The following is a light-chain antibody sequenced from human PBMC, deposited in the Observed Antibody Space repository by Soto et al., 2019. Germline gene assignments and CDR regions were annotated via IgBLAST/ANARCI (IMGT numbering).Light chain of an antibody. Sequence: EIMLTQSPGTLSLYQGERATLSCRATESVVSSYLAWYQLKPGQAPRLLIYAASTGATGIPARFSGSGSGSDFTLTISSLQSEDFAVYYCQQYNSWPLTFGPGTKVDIK. CDR2: AAS. V-gene: IGKV3-15*01. CDR3: QQYNSWPLT. CDR1: ESVVSSY. J-gene: IGKJ3*01.